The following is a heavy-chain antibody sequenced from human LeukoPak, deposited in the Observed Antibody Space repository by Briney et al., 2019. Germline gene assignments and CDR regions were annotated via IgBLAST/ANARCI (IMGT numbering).Heavy chain of an antibody. J-gene: IGHJ4*02. CDR3: ATHCTNGVCYGGLDH. D-gene: IGHD2-8*01. CDR2: ISSSGSYI. V-gene: IGHV3-21*04. Sequence: GGSLRLSCAASGFTFSSYSMNWVRQAPGKGLEWVSSISSSGSYIYYADSVKGRFTISRGNSKSTLSLQMNSLRVEDTALYYCATHCTNGVCYGGLDHWGQGTLVTVSS. CDR1: GFTFSSYS.